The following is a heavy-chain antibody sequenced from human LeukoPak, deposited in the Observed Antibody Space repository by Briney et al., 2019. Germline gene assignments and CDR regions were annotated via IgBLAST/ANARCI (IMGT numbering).Heavy chain of an antibody. Sequence: GGSLRLSCAAPGFTLSSYAMRSVRQAPGKGLGWDSAISGSGGSTYYADSVKGRFTISRDNSKNTLYLQMDSLRAEDTAVYYCAKDLGYSSSSDAFDIWGQGTMVTVSS. CDR1: GFTLSSYA. CDR2: ISGSGGST. CDR3: AKDLGYSSSSDAFDI. D-gene: IGHD6-6*01. J-gene: IGHJ3*02. V-gene: IGHV3-23*01.